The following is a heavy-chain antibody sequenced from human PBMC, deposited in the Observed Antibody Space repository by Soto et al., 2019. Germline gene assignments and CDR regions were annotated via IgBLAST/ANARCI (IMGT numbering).Heavy chain of an antibody. J-gene: IGHJ4*02. Sequence: GGSLRLSCAASGFTFSSYSMNWVRQAPGKGLEWVSSISSSSSYIYYADSVKGRFTISRDNAKNSLYLQMNSLRAEDTAVYYCARDPTYYYDSSGYYYDGYFDYWGQGTLVTVSS. CDR2: ISSSSSYI. CDR1: GFTFSSYS. CDR3: ARDPTYYYDSSGYYYDGYFDY. D-gene: IGHD3-22*01. V-gene: IGHV3-21*01.